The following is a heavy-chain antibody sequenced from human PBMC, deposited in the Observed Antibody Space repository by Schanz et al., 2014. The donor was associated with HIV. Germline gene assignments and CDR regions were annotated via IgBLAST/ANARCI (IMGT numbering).Heavy chain of an antibody. CDR1: GGSFSGDY. J-gene: IGHJ4*03. D-gene: IGHD3-16*01. CDR2: INDSGRA. V-gene: IGHV4-34*01. Sequence: QVQLQQWGAGLLKPSETLSLTCAVYGGSFSGDYWTWLRQSPGKALEWIGEINDSGRASIKPSLKGRVTMSVDTSKNQFSLKLSSVTAADTAFYYCAKDGGRMGGQRQLFAYWGHGTLVTVSS. CDR3: AKDGGRMGGQRQLFAY.